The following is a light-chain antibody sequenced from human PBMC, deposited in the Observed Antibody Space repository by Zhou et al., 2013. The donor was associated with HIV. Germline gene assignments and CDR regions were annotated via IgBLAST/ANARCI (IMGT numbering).Light chain of an antibody. V-gene: IGKV3-20*01. CDR2: GAS. Sequence: EIVLTQSPGTLSLSPGERATLSCRASQTIGTNYLAWYQQKPGQAPRLLIYGASNRVSGIPDRFSGGGSGTDFTLTISRLEPEDFAVFYCQQYSRSPLTFGGGTKVEIK. CDR3: QQYSRSPLT. CDR1: QTIGTNY. J-gene: IGKJ4*01.